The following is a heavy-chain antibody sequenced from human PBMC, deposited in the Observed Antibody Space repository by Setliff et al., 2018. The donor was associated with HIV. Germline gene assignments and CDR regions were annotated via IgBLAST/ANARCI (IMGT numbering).Heavy chain of an antibody. CDR1: GGSISNYY. J-gene: IGHJ3*02. CDR2: IYTSGST. D-gene: IGHD2-15*01. Sequence: PSETLSLTCTVSGGSISNYYWSWIRQPAGKGLEWIGRIYTSGSTNYNPSLKSRVTISADTSRNQFSLNLSSVTAADTAVYYCARFPLLHKNAFDIWGQGTMVTVSS. V-gene: IGHV4-4*07. CDR3: ARFPLLHKNAFDI.